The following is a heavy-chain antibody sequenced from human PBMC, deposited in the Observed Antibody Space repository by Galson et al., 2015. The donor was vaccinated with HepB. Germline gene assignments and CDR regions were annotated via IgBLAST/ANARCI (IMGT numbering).Heavy chain of an antibody. Sequence: ETLSLTCTVSGGSISSYYWSWIRQPPGKGLEWIGYIYYSGSTNYNPSLKSRVTISVDTSKNQFSLKLSSVTAADTAVYYCARTRRSGWYLVRDAFDIWGQGTMVTVSS. J-gene: IGHJ3*02. CDR3: ARTRRSGWYLVRDAFDI. CDR1: GGSISSYY. D-gene: IGHD6-19*01. V-gene: IGHV4-59*01. CDR2: IYYSGST.